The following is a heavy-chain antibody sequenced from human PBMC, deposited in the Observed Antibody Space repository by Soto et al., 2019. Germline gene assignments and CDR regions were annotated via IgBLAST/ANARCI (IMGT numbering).Heavy chain of an antibody. V-gene: IGHV1-18*01. Sequence: QVQLVQSGGEAKKPGASVKVSCKASGYTFSTYSITWVRQAPGQGLEWMGWINPYNGNTNYARNPQGRVTMTTDTSTSPASMEVSSLRSDDTAVYYCARVGQWVVRFFDHWGQGTQVTVSS. CDR3: ARVGQWVVRFFDH. CDR1: GYTFSTYS. J-gene: IGHJ4*02. D-gene: IGHD6-19*01. CDR2: INPYNGNT.